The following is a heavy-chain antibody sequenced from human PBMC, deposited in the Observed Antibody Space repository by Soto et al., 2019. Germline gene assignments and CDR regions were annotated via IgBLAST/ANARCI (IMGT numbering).Heavy chain of an antibody. CDR3: ARTKLRFLEWFASPHVYMDV. CDR1: GFTFSSYW. CDR2: IKQDGSEK. V-gene: IGHV3-7*01. D-gene: IGHD3-3*01. Sequence: PGGSLRLSCAASGFTFSSYWMSWVRQAPGKGLEWVANIKQDGSEKYYVDSVKGRFTISRDNAKNSLYLQMNSLRAEDTAVYYCARTKLRFLEWFASPHVYMDVWGKGTTVTVSS. J-gene: IGHJ6*03.